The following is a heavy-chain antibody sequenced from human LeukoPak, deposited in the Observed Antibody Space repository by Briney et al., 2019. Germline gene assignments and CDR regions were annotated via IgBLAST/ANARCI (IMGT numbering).Heavy chain of an antibody. CDR1: GGSISSYY. V-gene: IGHV4-59*01. CDR2: IYYSGST. CDR3: ARLGGGGSDADY. D-gene: IGHD5-12*01. J-gene: IGHJ4*02. Sequence: SETLSLTCTVSGGSISSYYWSWIRQPPGKGLEWIGYIYYSGSTNYNPSLKSRVTISVDTSKNQFSLKLSSVTAADTAVYYCARLGGGGSDADYWGQGTLVTVSS.